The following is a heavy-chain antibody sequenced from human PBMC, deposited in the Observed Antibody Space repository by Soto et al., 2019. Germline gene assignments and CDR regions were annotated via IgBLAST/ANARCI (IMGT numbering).Heavy chain of an antibody. CDR1: GDSISNPYY. D-gene: IGHD3-16*01. V-gene: IGHV4-59*12. J-gene: IGHJ5*02. CDR2: VYYSGVA. Sequence: QVNLQESGPGLVKPSETLSLTCAVSGDSISNPYYWSWIRQPPGKGLQYIGNVYYSGVANYSPSLKRRVSISVDTSKNQFSLKVTSVTAADTAVYYCARITCLSCTCYVPVENGFDPWGQGTLVTVSS. CDR3: ARITCLSCTCYVPVENGFDP.